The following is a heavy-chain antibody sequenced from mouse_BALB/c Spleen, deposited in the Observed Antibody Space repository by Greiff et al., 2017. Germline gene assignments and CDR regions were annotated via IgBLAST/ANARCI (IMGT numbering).Heavy chain of an antibody. CDR2: ISSGGGST. CDR1: GFAFSSYD. Sequence: EVMLVESGGGLVKPGGSLKLSCAASGFAFSSYDMSWVRQTPEKRLEWVAYISSGGGSTYYPDTVKGRFTISRDNAKNTLYLQMSSLKSEDTAMYYCARGTVVENWYFDVWGAGTTVTVSS. V-gene: IGHV5-12-1*01. CDR3: ARGTVVENWYFDV. J-gene: IGHJ1*01. D-gene: IGHD1-1*01.